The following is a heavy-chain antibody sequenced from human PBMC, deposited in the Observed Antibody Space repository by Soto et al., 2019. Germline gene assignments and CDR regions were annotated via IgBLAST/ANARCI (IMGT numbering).Heavy chain of an antibody. CDR2: IYHSGST. CDR1: GGSISSDGYF. Sequence: QLQLQESGSGLVKPSQTLSLTCAVSGGSISSDGYFWSWIRQPPGKGLEWIGYIYHSGSTSYNPSLKSRATISRDRSKNQFSRKLSSVTAADTAVYYCAAGGGLPRYYWGQGTLVTVSS. CDR3: AAGGGLPRYY. V-gene: IGHV4-30-2*01. D-gene: IGHD5-12*01. J-gene: IGHJ4*02.